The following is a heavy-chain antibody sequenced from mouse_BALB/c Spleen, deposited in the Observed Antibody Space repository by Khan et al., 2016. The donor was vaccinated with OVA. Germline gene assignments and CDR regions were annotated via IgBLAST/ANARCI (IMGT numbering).Heavy chain of an antibody. Sequence: QVQLKQSGAELVKPGASVKLSCKASGYTFTNYWVHWVKQRPGQGLEWIGEIYPGDGRSTYNEKFKTKATLTVDRSSSTAYMQLSSLTSEDSSVYYCARSAYVGNYFDYWGQGTTLTVSS. V-gene: IGHV1S81*02. J-gene: IGHJ2*01. CDR1: GYTFTNYW. CDR3: ARSAYVGNYFDY. CDR2: IYPGDGRS. D-gene: IGHD2-10*01.